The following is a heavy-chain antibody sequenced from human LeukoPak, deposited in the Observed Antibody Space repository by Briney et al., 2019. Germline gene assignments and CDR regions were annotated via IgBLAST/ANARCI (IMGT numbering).Heavy chain of an antibody. J-gene: IGHJ4*02. CDR1: GFTFSSYT. D-gene: IGHD4-23*01. CDR2: IGSTSDYM. Sequence: GGSLRLSCAASGFTFSSYTMTWVRQAPGKGLEWVSAIGSTSDYMFYADSVKGRFAISRDNSKNTLFLQMNSLRAEDTAVYYCAKGRTRWVKEEYDYWGQGTLVTVSS. CDR3: AKGRTRWVKEEYDY. V-gene: IGHV3-21*04.